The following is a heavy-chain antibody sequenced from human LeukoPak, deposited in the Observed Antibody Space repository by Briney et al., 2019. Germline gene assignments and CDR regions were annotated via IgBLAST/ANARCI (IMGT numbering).Heavy chain of an antibody. J-gene: IGHJ4*02. D-gene: IGHD2-2*01. CDR3: ARRRARYCSSTSCAIPENDY. CDR2: IYYSGST. Sequence: SETLSLTCTVSGGSISSSSYYWGWIRQPPGKGLEWIGSIYYSGSTYYNPSLKSRVTISVDTSKNQFSLKLSSVTAADTAVYYCARRRARYCSSTSCAIPENDYWGQGTLVTVSS. CDR1: GGSISSSSYY. V-gene: IGHV4-39*07.